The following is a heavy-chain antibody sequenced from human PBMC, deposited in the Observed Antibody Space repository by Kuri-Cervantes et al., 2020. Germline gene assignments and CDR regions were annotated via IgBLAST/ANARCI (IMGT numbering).Heavy chain of an antibody. CDR1: GFTFSSYA. Sequence: GGSLRLSCAASGFTFSSYAMSWVRQAPGKGLEWVSAISGSGGSTYYADSVKGRFTISRDNFKNTLYLQMNSLRAEDTAVYYCAKSSYDYYDSSGYYRPPDYWGQGTLVTVSS. J-gene: IGHJ4*02. D-gene: IGHD3-22*01. V-gene: IGHV3-23*01. CDR3: AKSSYDYYDSSGYYRPPDY. CDR2: ISGSGGST.